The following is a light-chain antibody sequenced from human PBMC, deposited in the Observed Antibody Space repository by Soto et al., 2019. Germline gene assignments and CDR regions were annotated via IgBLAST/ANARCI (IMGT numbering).Light chain of an antibody. J-gene: IGKJ3*01. CDR2: DAS. CDR3: HQRSTGPFI. CDR1: QSISSY. Sequence: EIVLTQSPATLSLSPGERATLSCRASQSISSYLAWYQQKPDQAPRLLIYDASNRATGIPARFSGSGSGTNFTLTISSLVPEDFAIYYCHQRSTGPFISGPGTKVDI. V-gene: IGKV3-11*01.